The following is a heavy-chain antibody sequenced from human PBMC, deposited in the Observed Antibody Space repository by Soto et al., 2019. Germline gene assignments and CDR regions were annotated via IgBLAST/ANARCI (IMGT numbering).Heavy chain of an antibody. V-gene: IGHV3-30-3*01. CDR1: GFTFSSYA. CDR3: ARAWGNWVAYFDY. D-gene: IGHD2-15*01. J-gene: IGHJ4*02. Sequence: QVQLVESGGGVVQPGRSLRLSCAASGFTFSSYAMHWVRQAPGKGLEWVAVISYDGSNKYYADSVKGRFTISRDNSKNTLYLQINSLRAEDTAVYYCARAWGNWVAYFDYWGQGTLVTVSS. CDR2: ISYDGSNK.